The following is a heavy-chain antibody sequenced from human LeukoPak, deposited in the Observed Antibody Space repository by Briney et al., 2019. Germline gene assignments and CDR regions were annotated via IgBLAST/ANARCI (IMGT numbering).Heavy chain of an antibody. V-gene: IGHV3-30*03. CDR3: ARSGGSGNYYEPFDI. CDR1: EFTFKSYG. J-gene: IGHJ3*02. CDR2: ISYDGSNT. D-gene: IGHD3-10*01. Sequence: GGSLRLSCVDSEFTFKSYGMHWVRQAPGKGLEWVALISYDGSNTYYVDSVKGRFTISRDNSKNTMYLQMNSLRAEDTAVYYCARSGGSGNYYEPFDIWGQGTMVTVSS.